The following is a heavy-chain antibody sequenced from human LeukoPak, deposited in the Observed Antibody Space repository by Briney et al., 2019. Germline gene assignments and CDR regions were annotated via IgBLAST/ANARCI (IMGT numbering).Heavy chain of an antibody. D-gene: IGHD3-10*01. Sequence: SETLSLTCTVSGGSISSSSYYWGWIRQPPGKGLEWIGSIYYSGSTYYNPSLKSRVTISVDKSKNQFSLKLSSVTAADTAVYYCARTGGFGELSFDYWGQGTLVTVSS. CDR2: IYYSGST. CDR1: GGSISSSSYY. J-gene: IGHJ4*02. CDR3: ARTGGFGELSFDY. V-gene: IGHV4-39*07.